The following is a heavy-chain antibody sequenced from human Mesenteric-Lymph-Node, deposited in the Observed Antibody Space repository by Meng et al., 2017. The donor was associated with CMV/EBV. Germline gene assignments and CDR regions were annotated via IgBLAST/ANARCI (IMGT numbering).Heavy chain of an antibody. CDR3: ARVHYDFYSGHTYSTDY. CDR1: GGSFIGYF. V-gene: IGHV4-34*01. D-gene: IGHD3-3*01. J-gene: IGHJ4*02. Sequence: GGSFIGYFWSWIRQPPGKGLEWIGEINDSRSTNYNPSLKSRATISVDTSKNQFSLILNSVTAADTAVYYCARVHYDFYSGHTYSTDYWGQGTLVTVSS. CDR2: INDSRST.